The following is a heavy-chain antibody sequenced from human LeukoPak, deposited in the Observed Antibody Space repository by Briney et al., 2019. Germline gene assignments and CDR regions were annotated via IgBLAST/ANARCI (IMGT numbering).Heavy chain of an antibody. CDR3: ARDSLLLNDYGDYGLFDY. CDR2: LYNDGST. Sequence: GGSLRLSCAASGFSFRSNYMSWVRQAPGKGLEWVSVLYNDGSTYYADSVKGRFTISRDNSKNTLYLQMNSLRAEDTAVYYCARDSLLLNDYGDYGLFDYWGQGTLVTVSS. CDR1: GFSFRSNY. J-gene: IGHJ4*02. V-gene: IGHV3-66*01. D-gene: IGHD4-17*01.